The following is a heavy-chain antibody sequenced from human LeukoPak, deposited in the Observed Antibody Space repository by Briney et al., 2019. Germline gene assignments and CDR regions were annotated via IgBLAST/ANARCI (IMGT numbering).Heavy chain of an antibody. CDR2: ITDSGTGT. D-gene: IGHD6-19*01. CDR3: ARVGSEQWLVPLVPDY. CDR1: GFTFSSYA. Sequence: GGSLRLSCAASGFTFSSYALSWVRQAPGKGLEWVSGITDSGTGTYYADSVKGRFTISRDNSKNTVYLQMSSLRAEDTAVYYCARVGSEQWLVPLVPDYWGQGTLVTVSS. V-gene: IGHV3-23*01. J-gene: IGHJ4*02.